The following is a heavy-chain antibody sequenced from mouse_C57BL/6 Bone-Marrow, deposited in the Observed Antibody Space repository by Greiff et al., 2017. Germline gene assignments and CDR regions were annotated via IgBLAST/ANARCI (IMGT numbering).Heavy chain of an antibody. CDR2: IYPGNSDT. J-gene: IGHJ3*01. D-gene: IGHD2-4*01. CDR3: TRDYDYDRFAY. V-gene: IGHV1-5*01. Sequence: EVQLQQSGTVLARPGASVKMSCKTSGYTFTSYWMHWVKQRPGQGLAWIGAIYPGNSDTSYNQKFKGQAKLTAVTSASTAYMELSSLTNEDSAVYYCTRDYDYDRFAYWGQGTLVTVSA. CDR1: GYTFTSYW.